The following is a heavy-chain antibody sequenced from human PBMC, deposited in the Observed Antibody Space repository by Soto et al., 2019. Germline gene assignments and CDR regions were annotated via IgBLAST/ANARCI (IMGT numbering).Heavy chain of an antibody. J-gene: IGHJ4*02. CDR3: ARDYGDYGRFDY. CDR2: ISSSSTYI. V-gene: IGHV3-21*01. Sequence: GGSLRLSCPASGFTFSTYSMNWVRQAPGKGLEGVSSISSSSTYIPYADSVKGRFTISRDNAKNSLYLQMNSLRAEDTAVYYCARDYGDYGRFDYWGQGTLVTVSS. D-gene: IGHD4-17*01. CDR1: GFTFSTYS.